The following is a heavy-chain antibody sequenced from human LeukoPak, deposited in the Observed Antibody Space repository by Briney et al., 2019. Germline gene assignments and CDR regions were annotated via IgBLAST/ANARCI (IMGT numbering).Heavy chain of an antibody. CDR2: IISGALGM. J-gene: IGHJ4*02. Sequence: KPGGSLRLSCAASGFTFSDHYMSWLRQARGKGREWISYIISGALGMYDAAYLKGGLTVSRENAKNSLFLHMSRLRAQDSPACYCAPGYRYFYSSNHFFDYWGQGTLVIVSS. CDR1: GFTFSDHY. CDR3: APGYRYFYSSNHFFDY. V-gene: IGHV3-11*01. D-gene: IGHD4-11*01.